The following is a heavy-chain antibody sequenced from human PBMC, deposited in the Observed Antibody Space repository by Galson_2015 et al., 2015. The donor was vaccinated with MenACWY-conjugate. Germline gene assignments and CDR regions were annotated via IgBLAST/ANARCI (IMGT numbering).Heavy chain of an antibody. CDR2: ISSNGNYI. Sequence: SLRLSCAASGFMFSSYSLNWVRQAPGQGLQWVASISSNGNYIYYGDSVEGRFTISRDNAKNSMSLQMNSLTVEDTAVYYCSRVGTIGLDGFDYWGQGTLVTVSS. CDR1: GFMFSSYS. D-gene: IGHD3-3*01. J-gene: IGHJ4*02. V-gene: IGHV3-21*01. CDR3: SRVGTIGLDGFDY.